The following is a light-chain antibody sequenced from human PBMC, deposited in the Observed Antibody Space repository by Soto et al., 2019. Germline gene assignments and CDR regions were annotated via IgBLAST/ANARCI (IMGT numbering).Light chain of an antibody. CDR2: GAS. Sequence: EIVLTQSPGTLSLSPGERATLSCRASQSVSSSLAWYQQKPGQAPRLLIYGASSRATGIPARFSGSGSGTDFALTISSLEPEDFAVYYCHHRGNGITFGQGTRLEIK. V-gene: IGKV3-11*01. CDR1: QSVSSS. CDR3: HHRGNGIT. J-gene: IGKJ5*01.